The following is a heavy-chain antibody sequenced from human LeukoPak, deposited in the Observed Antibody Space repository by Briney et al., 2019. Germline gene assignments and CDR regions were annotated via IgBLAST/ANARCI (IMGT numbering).Heavy chain of an antibody. CDR3: ARWAQPYHYYYMDV. V-gene: IGHV1-18*01. Sequence: ASVKVSCKASGYTFTQYSISWVGQAPGKGREGRGWVSPSHTTRVYAQQFQGRVTMTTDTSTSTAYMELRSLRSDDTAVYYCARWAQPYHYYYMDVWGKGTTVTISS. J-gene: IGHJ6*03. CDR1: GYTFTQYS. CDR2: VSPSHTTR.